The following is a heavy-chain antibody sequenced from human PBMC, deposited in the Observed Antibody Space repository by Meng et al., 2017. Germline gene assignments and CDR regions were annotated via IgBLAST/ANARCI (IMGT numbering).Heavy chain of an antibody. CDR2: IYYSGST. CDR1: GGSFSGYY. J-gene: IGHJ4*02. CDR3: AGSSSWPFDY. V-gene: IGHV4-34*01. Sequence: GSLRLSCAVYGGSFSGYYWSWIRQPPGKGLEWIGSIYYSGSTYYNPSLKSRVTISVDTSKNQFSLKLSSVTAADTAVYYCAGSSSWPFDYWGQGTLVTVSS. D-gene: IGHD6-13*01.